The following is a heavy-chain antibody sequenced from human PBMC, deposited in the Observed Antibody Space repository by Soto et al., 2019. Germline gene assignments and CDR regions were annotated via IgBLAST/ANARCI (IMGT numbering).Heavy chain of an antibody. Sequence: GGSLRLSCAASGFTFSSYAMSWVRQAPGKGLEWVSAISGSGGSTYYADSVKGRFTISRDNSKNTLYLQMNSLRAEDTAVYYCAKVRVPQYYYYYYMDVWGKGTTVTVSS. V-gene: IGHV3-23*01. J-gene: IGHJ6*03. CDR3: AKVRVPQYYYYYYMDV. CDR2: ISGSGGST. D-gene: IGHD2-2*01. CDR1: GFTFSSYA.